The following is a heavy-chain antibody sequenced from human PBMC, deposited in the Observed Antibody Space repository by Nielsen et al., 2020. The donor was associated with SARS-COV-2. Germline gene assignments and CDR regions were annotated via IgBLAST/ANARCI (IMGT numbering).Heavy chain of an antibody. D-gene: IGHD3-22*01. CDR1: GFTFSSYW. Sequence: GGSLRLSCAASGFTFSSYWMNWVRQAPGKGLEWVANIKQDGSEKYYGDSVKGRFTISRDNAKNSLYLQMNSLRAEDTALYYCAKESSGYYEAHAFDIWGQGTMVTVSS. V-gene: IGHV3-7*03. CDR3: AKESSGYYEAHAFDI. CDR2: IKQDGSEK. J-gene: IGHJ3*02.